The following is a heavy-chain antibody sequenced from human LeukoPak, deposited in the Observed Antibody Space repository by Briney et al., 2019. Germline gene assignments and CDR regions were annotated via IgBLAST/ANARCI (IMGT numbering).Heavy chain of an antibody. V-gene: IGHV1-2*02. CDR3: AREDYISSCPDY. CDR1: EYTFTGYY. CDR2: INPNSGGT. D-gene: IGHD6-13*01. Sequence: ASVKVSCKASEYTFTGYYMHWVRQAPGQGLEWMGWINPNSGGTNYAQKFQGRVTMTRDTSISTAYMELSRLRSDDTAVYYCAREDYISSCPDYWGQGTLVTVSS. J-gene: IGHJ4*02.